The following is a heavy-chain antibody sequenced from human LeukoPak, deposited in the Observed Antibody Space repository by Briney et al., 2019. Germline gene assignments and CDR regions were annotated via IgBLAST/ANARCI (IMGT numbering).Heavy chain of an antibody. CDR2: IYHSGST. V-gene: IGHV4-4*02. CDR3: ARVDYPTQRRVLSTVTIPTAGAFDI. CDR1: GGSISSSNW. D-gene: IGHD4-17*01. J-gene: IGHJ3*02. Sequence: SETLSLTCAVSGGSISSSNWWSWVRQPPGKGLEWIGEIYHSGSTNYNPSLKSRVTMSLDKSKNQFSLRLTSVTAADTAVYHCARVDYPTQRRVLSTVTIPTAGAFDIWGQGTLVTVSS.